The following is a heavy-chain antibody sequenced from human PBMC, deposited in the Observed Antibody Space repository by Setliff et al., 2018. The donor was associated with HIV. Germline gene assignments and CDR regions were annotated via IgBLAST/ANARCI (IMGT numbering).Heavy chain of an antibody. CDR2: IYHSGST. CDR3: GGNGYYSIDY. D-gene: IGHD3-22*01. V-gene: IGHV4-4*02. CDR1: GVSISDNNW. J-gene: IGHJ4*02. Sequence: SETLSLTCDVSGVSISDNNWWSWVRQPPGRGLEWIGEIYHSGSTHYNPSLQSRVTISVDKSKSQFSLKLNSVTAADTAVYYCGGNGYYSIDYWGQGTLVTVSS.